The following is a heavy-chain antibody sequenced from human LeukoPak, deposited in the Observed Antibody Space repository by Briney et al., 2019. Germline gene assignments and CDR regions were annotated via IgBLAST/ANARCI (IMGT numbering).Heavy chain of an antibody. Sequence: ASVTVSCKASGYTFTSYDINWVRQAPGQGLEWMGWMNPNSGNTGYAQKFRGRVTMTRNTSISTAYMELSSLRSEDTAVYYCARDSDDFWSGFPTPNHYYYGMDVWGQGTTVTVSS. V-gene: IGHV1-8*01. CDR1: GYTFTSYD. CDR3: ARDSDDFWSGFPTPNHYYYGMDV. CDR2: MNPNSGNT. J-gene: IGHJ6*02. D-gene: IGHD3-3*01.